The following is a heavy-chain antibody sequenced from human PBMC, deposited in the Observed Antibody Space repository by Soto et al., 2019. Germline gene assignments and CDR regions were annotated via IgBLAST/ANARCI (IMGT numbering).Heavy chain of an antibody. CDR2: ISHSGTT. V-gene: IGHV4-38-2*01. Sequence: SDTLSLTCAVSGYSISSGYYWGWIRQPPGRGLEWIGSISHSGTTYYNPSLRSRVTISIDTSNNQFSLKLSSVTAADTAVYYCARASGGNSGWGHWSDPWGQGTLVTVSS. D-gene: IGHD2-21*02. J-gene: IGHJ5*02. CDR3: ARASGGNSGWGHWSDP. CDR1: GYSISSGYY.